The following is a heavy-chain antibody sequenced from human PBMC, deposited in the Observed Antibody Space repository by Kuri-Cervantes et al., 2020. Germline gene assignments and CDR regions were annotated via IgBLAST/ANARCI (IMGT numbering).Heavy chain of an antibody. V-gene: IGHV4-39*01. Sequence: SETLSLTCTVSGGSISSGDYYWSWIRQPPGKGLEWVGSLYYTGSTSFNPSLQSRVTMSVDTSKNQFSLNLTSVTAADTAVYYCARLESYFYGSGNLDHWGQGILVTVSS. CDR2: LYYTGST. D-gene: IGHD3-10*01. CDR1: GGSISSGDYY. CDR3: ARLESYFYGSGNLDH. J-gene: IGHJ1*01.